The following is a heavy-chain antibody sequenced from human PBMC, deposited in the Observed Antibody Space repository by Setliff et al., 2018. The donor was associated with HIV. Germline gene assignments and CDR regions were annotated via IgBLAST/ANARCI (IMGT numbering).Heavy chain of an antibody. D-gene: IGHD3-10*01. CDR1: GFNFSSHT. Sequence: GGSLRLSCAASGFNFSSHTMNWIRQAPGKGLEWIGHIQRNADGGTTLYGAPVKGRFTISRDDLRSTLFLQMNALETEDTAMYYCVGAFLGFWGQGTLVTVSS. V-gene: IGHV3-15*01. J-gene: IGHJ4*02. CDR2: IQRNADGGTT. CDR3: VGAFLGF.